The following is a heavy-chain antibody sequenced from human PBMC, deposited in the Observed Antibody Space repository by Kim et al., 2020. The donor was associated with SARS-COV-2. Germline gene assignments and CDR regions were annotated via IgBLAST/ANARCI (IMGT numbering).Heavy chain of an antibody. Sequence: NPSLKSRVTISVDTSKTQFSLKLSSVTAADTAVYYWARVLTYSSSWFRDDWGQGTLVTVSS. J-gene: IGHJ4*02. D-gene: IGHD6-13*01. V-gene: IGHV4-34*01. CDR3: ARVLTYSSSWFRDD.